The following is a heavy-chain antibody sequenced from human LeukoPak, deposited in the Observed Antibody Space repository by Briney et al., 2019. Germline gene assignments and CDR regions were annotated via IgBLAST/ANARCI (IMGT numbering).Heavy chain of an antibody. CDR1: GFTFSSCS. CDR2: IKQDGSEK. D-gene: IGHD3-16*01. Sequence: GGSLRLSCAASGFTFSSCSMNWVRQAPGKGLEWVANIKQDGSEKYYVDSVKGRFTISRDNAKNSLYLQMNSLRAEDTAVYYCARISLGVGKNFDYWGQGTLVTVSS. J-gene: IGHJ4*02. V-gene: IGHV3-7*01. CDR3: ARISLGVGKNFDY.